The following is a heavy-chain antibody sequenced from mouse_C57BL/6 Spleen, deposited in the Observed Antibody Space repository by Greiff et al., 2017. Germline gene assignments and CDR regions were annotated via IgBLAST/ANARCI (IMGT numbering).Heavy chain of an antibody. CDR1: GYTFTDYN. CDR3: ARDYYGSSFDYYAMDY. D-gene: IGHD1-1*01. J-gene: IGHJ4*01. V-gene: IGHV1-22*01. CDR2: INPNNGGT. Sequence: EVQLQESGPELVKPGASVKMSCKASGYTFTDYNMHWVKQSHGKSLEWIGYINPNNGGTSYNQKFKGKATLTVNKSSSTAYMELRSLTSEDSAVYYCARDYYGSSFDYYAMDYWGQGTSVTVSS.